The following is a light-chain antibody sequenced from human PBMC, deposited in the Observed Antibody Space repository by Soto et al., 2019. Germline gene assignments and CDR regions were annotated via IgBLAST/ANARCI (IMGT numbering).Light chain of an antibody. V-gene: IGLV2-8*01. CDR3: TSYVGNDIWV. J-gene: IGLJ3*02. CDR2: EVT. Sequence: QSVLTQPPSASGSPGQSVTISCTGTSSDVGADKYVSWYQQYPGKAPKLMIYEVTKRPSGVPDRFSGSKSGNTASLTVSGLQAEYEADYYCTSYVGNDIWVFGGGTKLTVL. CDR1: SSDVGADKY.